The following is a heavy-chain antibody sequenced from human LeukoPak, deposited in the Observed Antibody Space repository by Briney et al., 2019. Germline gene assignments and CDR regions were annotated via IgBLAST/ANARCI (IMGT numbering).Heavy chain of an antibody. V-gene: IGHV1-24*01. Sequence: ASVKLSCKVSGYTLTELSMHWVRQAPGKGLEWMGGFDPEDGETIYAQKFQGRVTMTEDTSTDTAYMELSSLRSEDTAVYYCATGAGGGGYYYDSSGYPGFDYWGQGTLVTVSS. CDR3: ATGAGGGGYYYDSSGYPGFDY. CDR1: GYTLTELS. D-gene: IGHD3-22*01. CDR2: FDPEDGET. J-gene: IGHJ4*02.